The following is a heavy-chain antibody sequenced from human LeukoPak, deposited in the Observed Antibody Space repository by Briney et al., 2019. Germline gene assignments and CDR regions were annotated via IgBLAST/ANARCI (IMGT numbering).Heavy chain of an antibody. J-gene: IGHJ2*01. CDR2: ISYSGST. D-gene: IGHD2-8*01. Sequence: PSETLSLTCTVSGGSISRYYWTWIRQPPGKGLEWIGYISYSGSTNSNPSLKSRVTISVDTSKNQFSLKSSSVTAADTAVYYCANMLPGWYFDLWGRGTLVTVSS. CDR3: ANMLPGWYFDL. CDR1: GGSISRYY. V-gene: IGHV4-59*01.